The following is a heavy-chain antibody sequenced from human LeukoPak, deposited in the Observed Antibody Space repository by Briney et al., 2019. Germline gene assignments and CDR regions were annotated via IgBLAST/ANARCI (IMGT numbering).Heavy chain of an antibody. CDR3: VRSPNSAGFPNWFDP. Sequence: KAGGSLRLSCAASGFTFSTSTMNWVRQAPGKGLEWVSSISSSNDYIYYADSVKGRFTISRDNAKNSLYLQMKSLRAEDTAVYYSVRSPNSAGFPNWFDPWGQGTLVTVSS. J-gene: IGHJ5*02. CDR1: GFTFSTST. D-gene: IGHD6-19*01. CDR2: ISSSNDYI. V-gene: IGHV3-21*01.